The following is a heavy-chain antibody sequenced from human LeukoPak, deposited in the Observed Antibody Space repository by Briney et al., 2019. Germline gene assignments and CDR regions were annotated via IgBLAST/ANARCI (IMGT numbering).Heavy chain of an antibody. V-gene: IGHV1-69*04. J-gene: IGHJ3*02. D-gene: IGHD3-3*01. Sequence: ASVKVSCKASGGTCSSYAISWVRQAPGQGLEWMGRIIPILGIANYAQKFQGRVTITADKSTSTAYMELSSLRSEDTAVYYCARVTPITIFGVVIQGAFDIWGQGTMVTVSS. CDR3: ARVTPITIFGVVIQGAFDI. CDR1: GGTCSSYA. CDR2: IIPILGIA.